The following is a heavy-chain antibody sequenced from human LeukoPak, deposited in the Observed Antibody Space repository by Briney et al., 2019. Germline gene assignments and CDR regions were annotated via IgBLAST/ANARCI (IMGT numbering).Heavy chain of an antibody. V-gene: IGHV1-69*13. J-gene: IGHJ5*02. Sequence: ASVKVSCKASGGTFSSYAISWVRQAPGQGLEWMGGIIPIFGTANYAQKFQGRVTITADESTSTAYMELSSLRSEDTAVYYCARYFLGYNWFDPWGQGTLVTVSS. D-gene: IGHD3-16*01. CDR1: GGTFSSYA. CDR3: ARYFLGYNWFDP. CDR2: IIPIFGTA.